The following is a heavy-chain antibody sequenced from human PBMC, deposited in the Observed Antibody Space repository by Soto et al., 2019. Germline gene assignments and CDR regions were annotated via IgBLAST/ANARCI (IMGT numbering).Heavy chain of an antibody. CDR2: IIPIFGTA. V-gene: IGHV1-69*05. CDR3: ARGANWVDI. J-gene: IGHJ3*02. Sequence: SVKVSCKASGYTFTIYGISWVRQAPGQGLEWMGGIIPIFGTADYAQKFQGRVTITRDTSASSAYMELSSLRSEDTAVYYCARGANWVDIGGQGPVV. CDR1: GYTFTIYG. D-gene: IGHD7-27*01.